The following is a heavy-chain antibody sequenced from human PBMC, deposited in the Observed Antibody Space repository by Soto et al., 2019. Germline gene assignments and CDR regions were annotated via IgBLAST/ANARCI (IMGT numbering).Heavy chain of an antibody. Sequence: SETLSLTCTVTGGAISGYYWTWIRQSAGGGLEWIGRIYSSGSTNYNPSLKSRVTISLDTSMNHFSLRLSSVTAADTAVYYCARGQRFSDWFDPWGQGTLVTVSS. CDR1: GGAISGYY. V-gene: IGHV4-4*07. CDR3: ARGQRFSDWFDP. J-gene: IGHJ5*02. CDR2: IYSSGST. D-gene: IGHD3-3*01.